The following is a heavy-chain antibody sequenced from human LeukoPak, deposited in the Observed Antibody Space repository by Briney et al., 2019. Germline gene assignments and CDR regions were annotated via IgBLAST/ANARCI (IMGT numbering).Heavy chain of an antibody. J-gene: IGHJ5*02. CDR1: GGSITGYY. CDR3: ARQRTRYDRSGGWFDP. Sequence: SETLSLTCTVSGGSITGYYWSWIRQPPGKGLEWVGYVFYEGGTLYNPSLKSRVTISVDTSKNQFSLNLSSVTAADTAVYYCARQRTRYDRSGGWFDPWGQGTLVTVSS. CDR2: VFYEGGT. V-gene: IGHV4-59*08. D-gene: IGHD3-22*01.